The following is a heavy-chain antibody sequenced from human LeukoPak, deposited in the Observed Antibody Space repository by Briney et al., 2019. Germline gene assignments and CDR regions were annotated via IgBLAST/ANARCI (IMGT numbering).Heavy chain of an antibody. Sequence: GSLRLSCAASGSTFSRTWMSWVRQPPGKGLEWIGSIYYSGSTYYNPSLKSRVTISVDTSKNQFSLKLSSVTAADTAVYYCALYYYYMDVWGKGTTVTVSS. CDR1: GSTFSRTW. V-gene: IGHV4-4*02. CDR3: ALYYYYMDV. J-gene: IGHJ6*03. CDR2: IYYSGST.